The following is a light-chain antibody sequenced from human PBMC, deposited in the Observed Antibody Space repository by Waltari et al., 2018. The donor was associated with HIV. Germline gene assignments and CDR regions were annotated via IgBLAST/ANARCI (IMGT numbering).Light chain of an antibody. Sequence: QSALTQPASVSGSLGQSITLSCTGTSSAIGGYDYVPWYQQHPGRAPKRLMFEVAQRSSGVSSRCSASKSGNTASLTIPGLQAEDEADYYCSSYTSSISLVVFGGGTKLTVL. CDR1: SSAIGGYDY. J-gene: IGLJ3*02. CDR2: EVA. CDR3: SSYTSSISLVV. V-gene: IGLV2-14*01.